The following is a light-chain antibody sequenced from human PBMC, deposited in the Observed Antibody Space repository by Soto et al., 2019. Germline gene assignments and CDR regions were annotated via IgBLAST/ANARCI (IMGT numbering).Light chain of an antibody. CDR2: GAS. CDR3: QQYASSPLT. V-gene: IGKV3-20*01. Sequence: EIVLTQSPGTLSLSPGERATLSCRASQTVGNNYVGCYQQIRGQTPRLLIYGASNRATGIPDRISGSGSGTDFPLTISRLEPEDFAVYYCQQYASSPLTFRGGTKVEIK. J-gene: IGKJ4*01. CDR1: QTVGNNY.